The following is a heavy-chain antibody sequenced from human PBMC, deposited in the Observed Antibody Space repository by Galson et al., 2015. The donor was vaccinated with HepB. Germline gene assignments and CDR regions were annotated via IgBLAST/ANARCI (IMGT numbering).Heavy chain of an antibody. Sequence: SLRLSCAASGFTFSSYGMHWVRQAPGKGLEWVAVIWYDGSNKYYADSVKGRFTISRDNSKNTLYLQMNSLRAEDTAVYYCARGTHDYGAKSLRWLNAFDIWGQGTMVTVSS. CDR3: ARGTHDYGAKSLRWLNAFDI. CDR1: GFTFSSYG. CDR2: IWYDGSNK. J-gene: IGHJ3*02. V-gene: IGHV3-33*01. D-gene: IGHD4-17*01.